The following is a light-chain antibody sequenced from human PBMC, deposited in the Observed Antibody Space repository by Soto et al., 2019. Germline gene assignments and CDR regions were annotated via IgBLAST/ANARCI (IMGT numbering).Light chain of an antibody. CDR1: SSNIGSFT. J-gene: IGLJ1*01. Sequence: QSRLSQPPSPSFTPGQRVTISCSGSSSNIGSFTVSCYQQLPGRAPKLLIYSTSQRSSGVPDRFSGSKSGTSASLAISGLQSEDEAEYYCAAWDDSLNGPYVFGTGTKVTVL. CDR3: AAWDDSLNGPYV. CDR2: STS. V-gene: IGLV1-44*01.